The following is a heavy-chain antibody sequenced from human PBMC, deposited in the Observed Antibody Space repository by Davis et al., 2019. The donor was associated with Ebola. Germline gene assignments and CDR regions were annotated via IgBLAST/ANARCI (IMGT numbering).Heavy chain of an antibody. D-gene: IGHD2-15*01. Sequence: GESLKISCAASGFTFSSYSMNWVRQAPGKGLEWVAVIWYDGSNKYYADSVKGRFTISRDNSKNTLYLQMNSLRADDTAIYYCTRDVNGGSFDYWGQGTLVTVSS. J-gene: IGHJ4*02. V-gene: IGHV3-33*08. CDR1: GFTFSSYS. CDR3: TRDVNGGSFDY. CDR2: IWYDGSNK.